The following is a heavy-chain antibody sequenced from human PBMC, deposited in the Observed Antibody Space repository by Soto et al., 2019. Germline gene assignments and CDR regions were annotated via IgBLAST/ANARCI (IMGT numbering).Heavy chain of an antibody. V-gene: IGHV3-30*18. CDR1: GFTFSSYG. J-gene: IGHJ2*01. CDR2: ISYDGSNK. D-gene: IGHD3-22*01. CDR3: AKPWQHYYDRSGDWYFDL. Sequence: QVQLVESGGGVVQPGRSLRLSCAASGFTFSSYGMHWVRQAPGKGLEWVAVISYDGSNKYYADSVKGRFTISRDNSKNTLYLQMNSLRAEDTAVYYCAKPWQHYYDRSGDWYFDLWGRGTLVTVSS.